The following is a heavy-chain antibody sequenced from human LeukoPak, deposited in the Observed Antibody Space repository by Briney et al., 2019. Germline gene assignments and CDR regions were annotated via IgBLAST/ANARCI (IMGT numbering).Heavy chain of an antibody. V-gene: IGHV4-34*01. CDR3: ARGRISGIAAAGTIFDY. J-gene: IGHJ4*02. CDR1: GGSFSGYY. Sequence: SETLSLTCAVYGGSFSGYYWSWIRQPPGKGLEWIGEINHSGSTNYNPSLKSRVTISVDTSKNQFSLKLSSVTAADTAVCYCARGRISGIAAAGTIFDYWGQGTLVTVSS. D-gene: IGHD6-13*01. CDR2: INHSGST.